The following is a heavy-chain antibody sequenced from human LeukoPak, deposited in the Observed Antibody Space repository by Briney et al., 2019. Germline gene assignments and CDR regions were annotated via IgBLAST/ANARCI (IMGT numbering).Heavy chain of an antibody. CDR2: FSGRGGST. Sequence: GGSLRLSCAASGVTFSSYGMSWVRQAPGKGLEWVSAFSGRGGSTYYADSAKGRFTISRDNSKNTLYLQMNGLRAEDTAVYYCARRAGAYSHPYDYWGQGTLVTVSS. CDR3: ARRAGAYSHPYDY. D-gene: IGHD4/OR15-4a*01. V-gene: IGHV3-23*01. J-gene: IGHJ4*02. CDR1: GVTFSSYG.